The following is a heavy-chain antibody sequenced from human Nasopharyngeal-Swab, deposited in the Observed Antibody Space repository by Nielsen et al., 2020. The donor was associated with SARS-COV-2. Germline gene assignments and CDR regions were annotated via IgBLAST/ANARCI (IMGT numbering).Heavy chain of an antibody. Sequence: SETLSLTCTVSGGSISSSSYYWGWIRQPPGKGLEWIGSIYHSGSTNYNPSPKSRVTISVDKSKNQFSLKLSSVTAADTAVYYCARDRALRFLEWLNGVRAFDIRGQGTMVTVSS. D-gene: IGHD3-3*01. CDR2: IYHSGST. CDR1: GGSISSSSYY. CDR3: ARDRALRFLEWLNGVRAFDI. V-gene: IGHV4-39*07. J-gene: IGHJ3*02.